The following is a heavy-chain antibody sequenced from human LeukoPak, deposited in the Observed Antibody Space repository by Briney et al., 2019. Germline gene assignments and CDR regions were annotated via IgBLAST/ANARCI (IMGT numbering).Heavy chain of an antibody. V-gene: IGHV3-73*01. D-gene: IGHD4-17*01. Sequence: GGSLRLSCAASGFTFSGSAMHWVRQASGKGLEWVGRIRSKANSYATAYAASVKGRFTISRDDSKNTAYLQMNSLKTEDTAVYYCTRQHYGDYASYYYYMDVWGKGTTVTVSS. CDR3: TRQHYGDYASYYYYMDV. J-gene: IGHJ6*03. CDR2: IRSKANSYAT. CDR1: GFTFSGSA.